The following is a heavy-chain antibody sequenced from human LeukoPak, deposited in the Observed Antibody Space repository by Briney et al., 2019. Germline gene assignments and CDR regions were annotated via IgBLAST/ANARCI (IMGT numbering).Heavy chain of an antibody. CDR1: RYTFTGYY. J-gene: IGHJ4*02. Sequence: GASVKVSCKASRYTFTGYYMHWVRQAPGQGLEWMGWNNPNSGGTNYAQKFQGRVTMTRDTSISTAYMELSRLRSDDTAVYYCARDAVRGYDWGGYFDYWGQGTLVTVSS. D-gene: IGHD5-12*01. CDR3: ARDAVRGYDWGGYFDY. V-gene: IGHV1-2*02. CDR2: NNPNSGGT.